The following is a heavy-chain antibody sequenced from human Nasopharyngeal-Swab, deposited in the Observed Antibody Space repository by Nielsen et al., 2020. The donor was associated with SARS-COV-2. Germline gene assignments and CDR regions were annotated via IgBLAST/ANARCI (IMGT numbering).Heavy chain of an antibody. D-gene: IGHD6-13*01. Sequence: SETLSLTCAVYGGSFSGYYWSWIRQPPGKGLEWIGEINHSGSTNYNPSLKSRVTISVDTSKNQFSLKLSSVTAADTAVYYCATHPRGQLDPFDYWGQGSLVTVSS. J-gene: IGHJ4*02. CDR3: ATHPRGQLDPFDY. CDR1: GGSFSGYY. V-gene: IGHV4-34*01. CDR2: INHSGST.